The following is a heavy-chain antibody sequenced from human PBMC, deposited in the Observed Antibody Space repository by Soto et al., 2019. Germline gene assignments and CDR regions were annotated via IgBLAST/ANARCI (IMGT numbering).Heavy chain of an antibody. CDR1: GFTFSSYA. Sequence: EVQLLESGGGLVQPGGSLRLSCAASGFTFSSYAMSWVRQAPGKGLEWVSAISGSGGGTYYADSVKGRFTISRDNSKKTLYLQMTSQRAEATAVYSCATGVVDYWGQGTLVTVSS. CDR2: ISGSGGGT. CDR3: ATGVVDY. D-gene: IGHD3-3*01. V-gene: IGHV3-23*01. J-gene: IGHJ4*02.